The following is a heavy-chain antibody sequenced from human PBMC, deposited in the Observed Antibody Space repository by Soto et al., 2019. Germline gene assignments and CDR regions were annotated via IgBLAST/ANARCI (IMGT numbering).Heavy chain of an antibody. J-gene: IGHJ6*03. CDR2: IYYSGST. Sequence: SETLSLTCTVSGGSISSGDYYWSWIRQPPGKGLEWIGYIYYSGSTYYNPSLKSRVTISVDTSKNQFSLKLSSVTAADAAVYYCVREPHDYPLFGYMDVWGKGTTVTVSS. V-gene: IGHV4-30-4*01. CDR3: VREPHDYPLFGYMDV. D-gene: IGHD3-10*02. CDR1: GGSISSGDYY.